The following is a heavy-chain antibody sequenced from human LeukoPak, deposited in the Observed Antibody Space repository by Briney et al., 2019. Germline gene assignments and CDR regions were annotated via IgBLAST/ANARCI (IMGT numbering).Heavy chain of an antibody. CDR1: GFTFSIYT. V-gene: IGHV3-21*01. CDR3: ARDLAWGGY. Sequence: GGSLRPSCVASGFTFSIYTMSWVRQAPGKGLEWVSSITSSSSSMYSADSVKGRLTISRDNAKNSLYLQMNSLRAEDTAVYYCARDLAWGGYWGQGTLVTISS. CDR2: ITSSSSSM. J-gene: IGHJ4*02. D-gene: IGHD7-27*01.